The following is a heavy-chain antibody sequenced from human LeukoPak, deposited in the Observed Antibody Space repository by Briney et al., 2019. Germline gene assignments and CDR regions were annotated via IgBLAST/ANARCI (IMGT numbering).Heavy chain of an antibody. V-gene: IGHV1-2*02. J-gene: IGHJ6*03. D-gene: IGHD2-8*01. CDR2: INPNSGGT. Sequence: ASVKVSCKASGYTFTAFHMHWVRQAPGQGLEWMGWINPNSGGTNYAQKFQGRVTMTRDTSISTAYMELSRLRSDDTAVYYCARGDLSAYSPVYYMDVWGKGTTVTVSS. CDR1: GYTFTAFH. CDR3: ARGDLSAYSPVYYMDV.